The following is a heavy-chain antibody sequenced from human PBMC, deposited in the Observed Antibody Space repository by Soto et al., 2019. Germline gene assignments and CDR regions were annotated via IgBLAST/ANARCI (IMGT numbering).Heavy chain of an antibody. V-gene: IGHV3-23*01. D-gene: IGHD1-1*01. Sequence: QAGGSLRLSCAASGFTISSNAMYWVRQAPGKGLEWVSAISERGATPHYADSVKGRFTISRDTSKNTLYLQLNTLRADDPAIYYCAKDKPGTTSFDYWGQGTMVTVSS. CDR1: GFTISSNA. CDR2: ISERGATP. J-gene: IGHJ4*02. CDR3: AKDKPGTTSFDY.